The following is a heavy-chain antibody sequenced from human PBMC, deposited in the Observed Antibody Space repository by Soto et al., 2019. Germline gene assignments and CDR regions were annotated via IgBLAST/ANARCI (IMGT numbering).Heavy chain of an antibody. D-gene: IGHD3-3*01. CDR2: IWCDGSNK. CDR1: GFTFRRYG. V-gene: IGHV3-33*01. CDR3: ARDDRASISGVAIYYYYGMDV. Sequence: QVQLAESGGGVVQPGGSLRLSCAASGFTFRRYGMHWVRQAPGKGLEWVAVIWCDGSNKYYADSVKGRFTVSRDKSENTLYLQMNSLRAEDTAVYYCARDDRASISGVAIYYYYGMDVWGQGTTVTVSS. J-gene: IGHJ6*02.